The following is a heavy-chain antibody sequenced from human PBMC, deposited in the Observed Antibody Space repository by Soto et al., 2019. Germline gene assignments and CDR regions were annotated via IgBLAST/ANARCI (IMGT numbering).Heavy chain of an antibody. CDR3: AREGLSGITGAIDY. Sequence: QVQMVESGGGVVQPGRSLRLSCAASGFIFNKYGMHWVRQAPGKGLEWVAIIWNDESNKNYVESVKGRFVISRDNSQSTLYLQMNSLRAEDTAVYYCAREGLSGITGAIDYWGQGTLVTVSS. D-gene: IGHD1-20*01. CDR1: GFIFNKYG. J-gene: IGHJ4*02. CDR2: IWNDESNK. V-gene: IGHV3-33*01.